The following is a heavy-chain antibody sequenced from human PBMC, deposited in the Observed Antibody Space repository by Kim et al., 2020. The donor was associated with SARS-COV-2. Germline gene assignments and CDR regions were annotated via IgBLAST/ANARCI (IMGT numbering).Heavy chain of an antibody. CDR2: IYYSGST. CDR3: ARSPDIVVVPAAMTYYFDY. V-gene: IGHV4-59*01. J-gene: IGHJ4*02. CDR1: GGSISSYY. D-gene: IGHD2-2*01. Sequence: SETLSLTCTVSGGSISSYYWSWIRQPPGKGLEWIGYIYYSGSTNYNPSLKSRVTISVDTSKNQFSLKLSSVTAADTAVYYCARSPDIVVVPAAMTYYFDYWGQGTLVTVSS.